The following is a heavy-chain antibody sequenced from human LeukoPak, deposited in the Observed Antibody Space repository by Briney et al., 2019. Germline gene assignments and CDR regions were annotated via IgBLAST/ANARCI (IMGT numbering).Heavy chain of an antibody. CDR1: GGSFSGYY. Sequence: SETLSLTCAVYGGSFSGYYWSWIRQPPGKGLEWIGRIYTSGTTHYNPSLKSRVTMSVDTSKNQFSLKLRSVTAADTAVYYCAREAYCGGDCYSGFDYWGQGTLVTVSS. CDR2: IYTSGTT. J-gene: IGHJ4*02. V-gene: IGHV4-59*10. D-gene: IGHD2-21*02. CDR3: AREAYCGGDCYSGFDY.